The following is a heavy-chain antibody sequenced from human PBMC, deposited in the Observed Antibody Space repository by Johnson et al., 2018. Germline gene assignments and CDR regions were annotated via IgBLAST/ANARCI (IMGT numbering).Heavy chain of an antibody. CDR1: GFTFSSHW. CDR2: IHADGTGT. V-gene: IGHV3-74*01. J-gene: IGHJ3*01. CDR3: VRDNPFNV. Sequence: VQLQESGGGLVQPGGSLRLSCAASGFTFSSHWMQWVRQPPGKGLVWVSHIHADGTGTTYADSVKGRCTISRDNARNTLYLQMNSLRAEDTAVYYCVRDNPFNVWGHGTMGTGSS.